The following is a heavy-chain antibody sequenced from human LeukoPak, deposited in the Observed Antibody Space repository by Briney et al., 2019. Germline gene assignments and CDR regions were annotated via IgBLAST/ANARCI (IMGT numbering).Heavy chain of an antibody. CDR3: ARVSLTGDRDYYYGMDV. CDR1: GFTFSSYW. J-gene: IGHJ6*02. Sequence: GGSLRLSCAASGFTFSSYWMSWVRQAPGKGLEWVANINANGGETYYVDSVKGRITISRDNAKNSLYLQMNSLRAEDTAVYYCARVSLTGDRDYYYGMDVWGQGTTVTVSS. V-gene: IGHV3-7*01. CDR2: INANGGET. D-gene: IGHD7-27*01.